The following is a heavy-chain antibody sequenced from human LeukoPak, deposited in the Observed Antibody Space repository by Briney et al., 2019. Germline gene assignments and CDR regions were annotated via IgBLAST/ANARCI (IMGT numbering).Heavy chain of an antibody. CDR2: IIPIFGTA. CDR1: GGTFSSYA. D-gene: IGHD4-11*01. J-gene: IGHJ6*02. CDR3: ARDPVHSVTTSYYYYYGMDV. Sequence: SSVKVSCKASGGTFSSYAISWVRPAPGQGLEWMGGIIPIFGTANYAQKFQGRVTITADESTSTAYMELSSLRSEDTAVYYCARDPVHSVTTSYYYYYGMDVWGQGTTVTVSS. V-gene: IGHV1-69*01.